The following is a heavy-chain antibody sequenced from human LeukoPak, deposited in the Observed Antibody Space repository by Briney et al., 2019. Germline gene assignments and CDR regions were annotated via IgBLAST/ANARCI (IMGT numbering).Heavy chain of an antibody. CDR1: GGSISSYY. J-gene: IGHJ4*02. V-gene: IGHV4-4*07. D-gene: IGHD3-10*01. Sequence: SETLSLTCTVSGGSISSYYWSWIRQPAGKGLEWIGRIYTSGSTNYNPSLKSRVTMSVDTSKNQFSLKLSSVTAADTAVYYCARDDYYYGSGSHYKLDCWGQGSLVTVSS. CDR3: ARDDYYYGSGSHYKLDC. CDR2: IYTSGST.